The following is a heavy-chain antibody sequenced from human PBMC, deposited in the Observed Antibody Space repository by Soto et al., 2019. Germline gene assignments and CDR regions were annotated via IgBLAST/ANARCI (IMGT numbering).Heavy chain of an antibody. CDR1: GGSISSGGYY. V-gene: IGHV4-31*03. CDR2: IYYSGST. CDR3: ARVGCSSTSCYDLHDY. J-gene: IGHJ4*02. Sequence: TSETLSLTCTVSGGSISSGGYYWSWIRQHPGKGLEWIGYIYYSGSTYYNPSLKSRVTISVDTSKNQFSLKLSSVTAADTAVYYCARVGCSSTSCYDLHDYWGQGTLVTVSS. D-gene: IGHD2-2*01.